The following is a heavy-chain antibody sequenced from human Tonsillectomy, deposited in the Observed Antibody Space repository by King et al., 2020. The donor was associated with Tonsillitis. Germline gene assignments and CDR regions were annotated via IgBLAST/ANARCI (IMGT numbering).Heavy chain of an antibody. J-gene: IGHJ4*02. V-gene: IGHV1-2*02. Sequence: QLVQSGAEVQKPGASVKVSCKSSGFTFTGYYIHWVRQAPGQGLEWMGWINPNSGGTNSAQKFQGRVTMTRDTSISTAYMELSRLRSDDTAVYYCARAFDSSAYYPFDYWGQGTLVTVSS. CDR2: INPNSGGT. CDR3: ARAFDSSAYYPFDY. CDR1: GFTFTGYY. D-gene: IGHD3-22*01.